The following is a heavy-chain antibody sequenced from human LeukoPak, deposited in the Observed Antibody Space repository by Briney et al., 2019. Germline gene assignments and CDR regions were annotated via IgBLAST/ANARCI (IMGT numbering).Heavy chain of an antibody. CDR1: GLTFSDAW. J-gene: IGHJ4*02. CDR2: ISGGGGST. V-gene: IGHV3-23*01. CDR3: AKGKVVNGIDY. Sequence: GGSLRLSCAVSGLTFSDAWMSWVRQAPGKGLEWVSAISGGGGSTYYADSVKGRFTISRDNSKNTLYLQMNSLRAEDTAIYYCAKGKVVNGIDYWGQGTMVTVSS. D-gene: IGHD2-15*01.